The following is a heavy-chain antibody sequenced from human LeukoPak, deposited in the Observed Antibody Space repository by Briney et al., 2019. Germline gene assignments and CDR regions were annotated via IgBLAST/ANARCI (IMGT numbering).Heavy chain of an antibody. V-gene: IGHV3-7*01. CDR3: ANGDGFDY. Sequence: GGSLRLFCATSGFTFSTYWMSWVRQAPGKGLEWVANIKQDGSETYYADSVKGRFTIFRDNAKNSLCLQMDSLRVEDTAVYYCANGDGFDYWGQGTLVIVSS. CDR2: IKQDGSET. J-gene: IGHJ4*02. CDR1: GFTFSTYW. D-gene: IGHD5-24*01.